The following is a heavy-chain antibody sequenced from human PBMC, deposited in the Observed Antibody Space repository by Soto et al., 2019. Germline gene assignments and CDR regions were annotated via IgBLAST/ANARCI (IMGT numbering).Heavy chain of an antibody. D-gene: IGHD2-21*01. J-gene: IGHJ4*02. CDR1: AYTLTEFP. V-gene: IGHV1-24*01. CDR2: SDPEEGET. Sequence: ASVKVSCKVLAYTLTEFPIHWVRQAPGKGLEWMGGSDPEEGETIFAQKFQGRVTMTEDTSTDTVYMELSSLRSEDTAVYYCAIGGGVAEFDYWGQGTPVTVSS. CDR3: AIGGGVAEFDY.